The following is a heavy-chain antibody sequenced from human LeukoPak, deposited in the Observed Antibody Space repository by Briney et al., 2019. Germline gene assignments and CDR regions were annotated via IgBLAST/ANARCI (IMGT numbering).Heavy chain of an antibody. V-gene: IGHV3-21*04. J-gene: IGHJ4*02. CDR1: AFTFNSYS. CDR3: AREGADSSGYYPFDY. Sequence: KPGGSLRLTCAASAFTFNSYSMSWARQAPRKGLEWVASITSTSVSTYYADSVKGRFTISRDNSKNTLYLQMNSLRAEDTAVYYCAREGADSSGYYPFDYWGQGTLVTVSS. D-gene: IGHD3-22*01. CDR2: ITSTSVST.